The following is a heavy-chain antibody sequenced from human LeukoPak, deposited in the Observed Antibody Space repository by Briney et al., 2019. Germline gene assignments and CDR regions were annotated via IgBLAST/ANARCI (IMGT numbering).Heavy chain of an antibody. D-gene: IGHD3-9*01. J-gene: IGHJ3*02. CDR3: AKAYDILTGYLTGDAFDI. CDR2: ISWNSGSI. CDR1: GFTFDDYA. V-gene: IGHV3-9*01. Sequence: PGGSLRLSCAASGFTFDDYAMHWVRRAPGKGLEWVSGISWNSGSIGYADSVKGRFTISRDNAKNSLYLQMNSLRAEDTALYYCAKAYDILTGYLTGDAFDIWGQGTMVTVSS.